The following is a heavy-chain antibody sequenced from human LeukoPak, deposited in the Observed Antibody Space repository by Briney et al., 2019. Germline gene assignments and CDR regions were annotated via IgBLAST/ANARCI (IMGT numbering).Heavy chain of an antibody. Sequence: PGGSLRLSCAASGFTFSPYAMNWVRQAPGKGLEWVGRIKSKTDGGTTDYAAPVKGRFTISRDDSKNTLYLQMNSLKTEDTAVYYCTTTAYTAMVNSRDYWGQGTLVTVSS. CDR1: GFTFSPYA. J-gene: IGHJ4*02. D-gene: IGHD5-18*01. CDR2: IKSKTDGGTT. CDR3: TTTAYTAMVNSRDY. V-gene: IGHV3-15*01.